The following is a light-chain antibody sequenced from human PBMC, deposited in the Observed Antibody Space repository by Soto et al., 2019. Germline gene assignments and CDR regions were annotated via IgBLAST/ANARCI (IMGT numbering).Light chain of an antibody. Sequence: DIQLTQSPSFLSASVGDRVTITCRASQAIGNYLAWYQQKPGKAPKVLIYAASTLQSGVPSRFSGSGSGTEFTLTIRSLQPEDFATYYCQELNSYLMYPFGQGTKLEIK. V-gene: IGKV1-9*01. CDR1: QAIGNY. CDR3: QELNSYLMYP. CDR2: AAS. J-gene: IGKJ2*01.